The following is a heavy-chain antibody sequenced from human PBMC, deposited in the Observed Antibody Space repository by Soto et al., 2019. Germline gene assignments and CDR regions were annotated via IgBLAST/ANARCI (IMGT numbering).Heavy chain of an antibody. D-gene: IGHD5-18*01. CDR1: GGSFSGYY. CDR2: INHSGST. J-gene: IGHJ4*02. Sequence: QVQLQQWGAGLLKPSETLSLTCAVYGGSFSGYYWSWIRQPPGKGLEWIGEINHSGSTNYNPSLKSRVTISVDTSKNQFSLKLSSVTAADTAVYYCARVRRIQLWFYFDYWGQGTLVTVSS. CDR3: ARVRRIQLWFYFDY. V-gene: IGHV4-34*01.